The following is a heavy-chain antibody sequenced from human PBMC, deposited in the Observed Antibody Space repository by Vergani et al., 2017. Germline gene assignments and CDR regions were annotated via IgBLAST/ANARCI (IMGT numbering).Heavy chain of an antibody. CDR1: GDSISSGVYY. J-gene: IGHJ4*02. CDR3: ARMGGYDEGDAFRIGYFDS. D-gene: IGHD3-22*01. CDR2: IYSTGST. V-gene: IGHV4-31*03. Sequence: QVQLQESGPGLVKPSQTLSLTCSVSGDSISSGVYYWNWIRQHPGKGLEWIGYIYSTGSTHHNPSLRSRINMSVDTSKNQFSLKLNSVTAADTAMYYCARMGGYDEGDAFRIGYFDSWGPGILVTVSS.